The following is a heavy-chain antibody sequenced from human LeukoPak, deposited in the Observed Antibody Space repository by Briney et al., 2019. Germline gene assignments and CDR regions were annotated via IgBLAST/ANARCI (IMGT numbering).Heavy chain of an antibody. J-gene: IGHJ4*02. V-gene: IGHV1-2*06. Sequence: ASVKVSCKASGYTFTGYYMHWVRQAPGQGLEWMGRINPNSGGTNYAQKFQGRVTMTRDTSISTAYMELSRLRSDDTAVYYCASCRSWLRPFDYWGQGTLVTVSS. CDR1: GYTFTGYY. CDR3: ASCRSWLRPFDY. CDR2: INPNSGGT. D-gene: IGHD3-22*01.